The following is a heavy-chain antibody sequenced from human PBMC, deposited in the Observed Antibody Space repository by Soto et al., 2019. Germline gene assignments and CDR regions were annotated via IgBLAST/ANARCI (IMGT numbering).Heavy chain of an antibody. D-gene: IGHD6-6*01. J-gene: IGHJ5*02. Sequence: ASVKVSCKASGFSFTGYYIHWLLQAPGQGLEWMGWINAHSGGTEYAQKFQGRVTLTRDTSIATAYLTLTSLTSDDTALYYCAKDLTRQLAYWLDPWGQGTQVTVSS. CDR2: INAHSGGT. V-gene: IGHV1-2*02. CDR3: AKDLTRQLAYWLDP. CDR1: GFSFTGYY.